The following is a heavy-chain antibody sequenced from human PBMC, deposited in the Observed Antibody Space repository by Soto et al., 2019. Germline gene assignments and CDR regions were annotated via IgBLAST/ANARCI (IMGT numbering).Heavy chain of an antibody. Sequence: GGSLRLSCAASGFTFSNSDMNWVHQAPGKGLEWVSGVSWNGSRTHYADSVKGRFIISRDNSRNTLYLQTNSLRAEDTAVYYCLTYLVLRYFDWLLLGVGPHTPQRPKMGAGWFDPWGQGTLVTVSS. CDR1: GFTFSNSD. CDR3: LTYLVLRYFDWLLLGVGPHTPQRPKMGAGWFDP. V-gene: IGHV3-35*01. D-gene: IGHD3-9*01. J-gene: IGHJ5*02. CDR2: VSWNGSRT.